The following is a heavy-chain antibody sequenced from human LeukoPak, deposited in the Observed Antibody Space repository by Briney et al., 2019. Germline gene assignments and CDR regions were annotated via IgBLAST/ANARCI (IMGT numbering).Heavy chain of an antibody. CDR1: GYTFTSYD. CDR3: ARAGVSLAYCGGDCYYYFDY. CDR2: MNPNSGNT. Sequence: ASVKVSCKASGYTFTSYDINWVRQATGQGLEWVGWMNPNSGNTGYAQKFQGRVTMTRNTSISTAYMELSSLRSEDTAVYYCARAGVSLAYCGGDCYYYFDYWGQGTLVTVSS. J-gene: IGHJ4*02. D-gene: IGHD2-21*02. V-gene: IGHV1-8*01.